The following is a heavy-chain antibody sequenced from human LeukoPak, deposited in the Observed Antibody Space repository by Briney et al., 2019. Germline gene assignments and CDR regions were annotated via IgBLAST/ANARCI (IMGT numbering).Heavy chain of an antibody. J-gene: IGHJ4*02. Sequence: ASVKVSCKASGYTFTSYYMHWVRQAPGQGLEWMGIINPSGGSTSYAQKFQGRVTMTRDMSTSTVYMELSSLRSEDTAVYYCAILGAAADPEVDYWGQGTLVTVSS. CDR1: GYTFTSYY. CDR3: AILGAAADPEVDY. CDR2: INPSGGST. D-gene: IGHD2-2*01. V-gene: IGHV1-46*01.